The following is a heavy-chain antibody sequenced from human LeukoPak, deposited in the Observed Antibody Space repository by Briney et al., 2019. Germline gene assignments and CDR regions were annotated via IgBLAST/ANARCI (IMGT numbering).Heavy chain of an antibody. CDR1: GGSISSYY. J-gene: IGHJ6*03. CDR2: IYTSGST. Sequence: SETLSLTCTVSGGSISSYYWSWIRQPPGKGLEWIGYIYTSGSTNYNPSLKSRVTISVDTSKNQFSLKLSSVTAADTAVYYCARQKVSWPRYYYMDVWGKGTTVTVSS. CDR3: ARQKVSWPRYYYMDV. D-gene: IGHD6-13*01. V-gene: IGHV4-4*09.